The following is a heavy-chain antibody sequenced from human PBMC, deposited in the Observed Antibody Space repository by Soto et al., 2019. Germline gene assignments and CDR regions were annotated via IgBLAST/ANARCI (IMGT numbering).Heavy chain of an antibody. CDR2: ISGSGGST. CDR3: ARVAAAGMKHFDY. Sequence: QPXGGLRRAGTASGFTFSSYAMSWVRQAPGKGLEWVSAISGSGGSTYYADSVKGRFTISRDNSKNTLYLQMNSLRAEDTAVYYCARVAAAGMKHFDYWGQGTLVTVSS. V-gene: IGHV3-23*01. CDR1: GFTFSSYA. J-gene: IGHJ4*02. D-gene: IGHD6-13*01.